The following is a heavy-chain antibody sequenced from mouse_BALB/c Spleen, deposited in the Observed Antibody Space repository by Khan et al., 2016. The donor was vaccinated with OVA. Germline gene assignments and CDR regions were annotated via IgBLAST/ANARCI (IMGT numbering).Heavy chain of an antibody. D-gene: IGHD2-3*01. CDR2: IYPGTNSS. Sequence: QVHVKQSGAELVRPGASVKLSCKTSGYIFTSYWIHWVKQRSGQGLEWIARIYPGTNSSYYNEIFKGKATLTADKSSSTAYMQLSSLKSEDSAVYFWARDGPGGAWFVYWGQGTLVTVSA. CDR3: ARDGPGGAWFVY. J-gene: IGHJ3*01. CDR1: GYIFTSYW. V-gene: IGHV1S132*01.